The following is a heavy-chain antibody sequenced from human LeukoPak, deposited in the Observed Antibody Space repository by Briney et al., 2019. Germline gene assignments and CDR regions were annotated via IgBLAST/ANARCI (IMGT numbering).Heavy chain of an antibody. V-gene: IGHV3-21*01. Sequence: PGGSLRLSCAASGFTFTSYSMTWVRQAPGNGLEWVSSISSSSTYIYYADSVKGRFTISRDNAKNSLYLQMNSLRAEDTAVYYCARVAYSSSSYFDYWGQGTLVTVSS. J-gene: IGHJ4*02. CDR3: ARVAYSSSSYFDY. CDR2: ISSSSTYI. CDR1: GFTFTSYS. D-gene: IGHD6-13*01.